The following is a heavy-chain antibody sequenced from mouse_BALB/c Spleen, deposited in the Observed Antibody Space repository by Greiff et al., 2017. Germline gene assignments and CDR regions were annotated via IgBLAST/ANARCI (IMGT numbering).Heavy chain of an antibody. CDR3: AREITTVVANFDY. J-gene: IGHJ2*01. D-gene: IGHD1-1*01. Sequence: VQLKQSGAELVKPGASVKLSCTASGFNIKDTYMHWVKQRPEQGLEWIGRIDPANGNTKYDPKFQGKATITADTSSNTAYLQLSSLTSEDTAVYYCAREITTVVANFDYWGQGTTLTVSS. CDR2: IDPANGNT. CDR1: GFNIKDTY. V-gene: IGHV14-3*02.